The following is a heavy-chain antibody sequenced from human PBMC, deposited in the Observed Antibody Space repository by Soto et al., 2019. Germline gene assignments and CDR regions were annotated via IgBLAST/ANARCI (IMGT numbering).Heavy chain of an antibody. J-gene: IGHJ6*02. CDR2: IYSGGST. D-gene: IGHD6-25*01. V-gene: IGHV3-53*04. CDR3: ATGGPYSSGNYGMDV. Sequence: EVQLVESGGGLVQPGGSLRLSCAASEFSVSSNYMTWVRQAPGKGLEWVSVIYSGGSTYYADSVKGRITISRHNSKNTLKLQMISLRAEDRAVYYCATGGPYSSGNYGMDVWGQGTTVTVSS. CDR1: EFSVSSNY.